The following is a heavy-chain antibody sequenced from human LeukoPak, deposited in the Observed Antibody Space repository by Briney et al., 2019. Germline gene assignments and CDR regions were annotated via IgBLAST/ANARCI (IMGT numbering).Heavy chain of an antibody. V-gene: IGHV3-53*01. CDR2: IYTGDVT. J-gene: IGHJ4*02. Sequence: GGSLRLSCAVSGFRVSSNHMTWVRQAPGKGLEWVSLIYTGDVTYYADSVKGRFTISTDNSKNIPYLQMDSLTAEDTALYYCARERDYDTYIDYWGKGTLVTVSS. CDR1: GFRVSSNH. CDR3: ARERDYDTYIDY. D-gene: IGHD3-22*01.